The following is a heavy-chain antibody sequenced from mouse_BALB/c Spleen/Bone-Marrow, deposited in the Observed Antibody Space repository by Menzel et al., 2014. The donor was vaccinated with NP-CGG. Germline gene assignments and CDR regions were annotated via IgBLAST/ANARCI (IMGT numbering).Heavy chain of an antibody. CDR2: IWGDGST. CDR3: ARGEDYDDYYAMDY. Sequence: VMLVESGPGLVAPSQSLSITCTVSGFSLTGYGVNWVRQPPGKGLEWLGMIWGDGSTDYNSALKSRLSISKDNSKSQVFLKMNSLQTDDTAGYYCARGEDYDDYYAMDYWGQGTSVTVSS. D-gene: IGHD2-4*01. CDR1: GFSLTGYG. V-gene: IGHV2-6-7*01. J-gene: IGHJ4*01.